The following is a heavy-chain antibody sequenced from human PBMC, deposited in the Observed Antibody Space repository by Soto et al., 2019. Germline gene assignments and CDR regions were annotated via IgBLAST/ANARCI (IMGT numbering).Heavy chain of an antibody. D-gene: IGHD3-10*01. J-gene: IGHJ6*02. Sequence: QVTLKESGPVLVKPTETLTLTCTVSGFSLSNARMGVSWIRQPPGKAREWLAHIFSNDEKSYSPSLKSRLTISKDTYKSHVVLTMTNMDPVDTATYYCARCMVRGVMLLSYYCGRDVWVQGTTVTVPS. CDR2: IFSNDEK. CDR1: GFSLSNARMG. CDR3: ARCMVRGVMLLSYYCGRDV. V-gene: IGHV2-26*01.